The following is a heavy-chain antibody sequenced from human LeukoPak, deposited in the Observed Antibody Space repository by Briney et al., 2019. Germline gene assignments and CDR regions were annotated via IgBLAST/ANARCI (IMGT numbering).Heavy chain of an antibody. V-gene: IGHV1-69*01. J-gene: IGHJ6*02. CDR1: GGTFSSYA. Sequence: ASVKVSCKASGGTFSSYAISWVRQAPGQGLEWMGGIIPIFGTANYAQKFQGRVTITADESTSTAYMELSSLRSEDTAVYYCAKARNYGMDVWGQGTTVSVSS. CDR3: AKARNYGMDV. CDR2: IIPIFGTA. D-gene: IGHD1-14*01.